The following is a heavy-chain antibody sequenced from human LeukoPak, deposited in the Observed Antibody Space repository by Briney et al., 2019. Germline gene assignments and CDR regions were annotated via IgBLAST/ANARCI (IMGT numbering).Heavy chain of an antibody. V-gene: IGHV4-39*01. CDR1: GVSISSSNSY. CDR3: ARGTLGLSWYYYYYYYMDV. CDR2: IYYSGNT. Sequence: SSETLSLTCTVSGVSISSSNSYWGWIRQPPGKGLEWIGSIYYSGNTYYNASLKSQVSISIDTSKNQFSLKLSSVTAADTAVYYCARGTLGLSWYYYYYYYMDVWGKGTTVTVSS. J-gene: IGHJ6*03. D-gene: IGHD1-1*01.